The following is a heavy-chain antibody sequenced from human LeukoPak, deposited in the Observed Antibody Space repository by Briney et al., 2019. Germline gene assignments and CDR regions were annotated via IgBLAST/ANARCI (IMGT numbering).Heavy chain of an antibody. D-gene: IGHD3-16*02. CDR3: ARAPYDYVWGSYRLNWFDP. J-gene: IGHJ5*02. CDR2: INHSGRT. V-gene: IGHV4-34*01. Sequence: PSETLSLTCAVYGVSFSGYYWSWIRQPPGKGLEGIGEINHSGRTNYNPSLKSRVTISVDTSKNQFSLKLSSVTAADTAVYYCARAPYDYVWGSYRLNWFDPWGQGTLVTVSS. CDR1: GVSFSGYY.